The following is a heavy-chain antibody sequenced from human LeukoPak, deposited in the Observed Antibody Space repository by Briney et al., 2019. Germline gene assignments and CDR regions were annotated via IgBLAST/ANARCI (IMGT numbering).Heavy chain of an antibody. Sequence: SETLSLTCTVSGGSITNYYWSWIRQPPGKGLEWIGYISYSGGTNYNPSLKSRVTISVDTSKNQFSLKLSSVTAADTAVYYCASSWLLPGRFDYWGQGTLVTVSS. CDR1: GGSITNYY. CDR3: ASSWLLPGRFDY. V-gene: IGHV4-59*12. CDR2: ISYSGGT. D-gene: IGHD3-22*01. J-gene: IGHJ4*02.